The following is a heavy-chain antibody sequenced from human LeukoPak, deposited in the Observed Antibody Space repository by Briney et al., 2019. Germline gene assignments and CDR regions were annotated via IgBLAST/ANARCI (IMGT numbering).Heavy chain of an antibody. V-gene: IGHV1-18*04. D-gene: IGHD3-10*01. Sequence: APVKFSCKASGYTFTSYGISWVRQAPGQGLEWMGWISAYNGNTNYAQKLQGRVTMTTDTSTSTAYMELRSLRSDDTAVYYCARAYGSGSFSRMDVWGKGTTVTVSS. CDR3: ARAYGSGSFSRMDV. CDR1: GYTFTSYG. CDR2: ISAYNGNT. J-gene: IGHJ6*04.